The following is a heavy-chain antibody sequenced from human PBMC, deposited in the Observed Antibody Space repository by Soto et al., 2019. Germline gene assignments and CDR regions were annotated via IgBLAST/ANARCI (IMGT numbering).Heavy chain of an antibody. CDR2: ISYDGSNK. CDR1: GFTFSSYA. Sequence: QVQLVESGGGVVQPGRSLRLSCAASGFTFSSYAMHWVRQAPGKGLEWVAVISYDGSNKYYADSVKGRFTISRDNSKNTLYLQMNSLRAEDTAVYYCARDHDDGIDAFDIWGQGTMVTVSS. CDR3: ARDHDDGIDAFDI. D-gene: IGHD1-26*01. J-gene: IGHJ3*02. V-gene: IGHV3-30-3*01.